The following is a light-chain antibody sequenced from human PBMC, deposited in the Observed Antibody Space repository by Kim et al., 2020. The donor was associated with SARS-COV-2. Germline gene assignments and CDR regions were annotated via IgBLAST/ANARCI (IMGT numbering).Light chain of an antibody. Sequence: ASVGDEVTIPCLASQVINRDLAWYQQRPGKVPKVLIYGASTLQSGVPSRFSGGGSGTDFTLTISGLQPEDVATYYCQKYNSAPWTFGQGTKVDIK. V-gene: IGKV1-27*01. CDR3: QKYNSAPWT. CDR1: QVINRD. CDR2: GAS. J-gene: IGKJ1*01.